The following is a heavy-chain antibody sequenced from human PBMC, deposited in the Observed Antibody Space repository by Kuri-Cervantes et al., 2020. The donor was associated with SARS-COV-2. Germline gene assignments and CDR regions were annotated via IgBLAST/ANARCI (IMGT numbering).Heavy chain of an antibody. CDR2: ISYDGSNK. V-gene: IGHV3-30-3*01. D-gene: IGHD3-22*01. CDR1: GFTFSSYA. J-gene: IGHJ4*02. CDR3: ARDGYDSSGHYLDC. Sequence: GGSLRLSCAASGFTFSSYAMHWVRQAPGKGLEWVAVISYDGSNKYYADSVKGRFTISRDNSKNTLYLQMNSLRAEDTAVYYCARDGYDSSGHYLDCWGQGTLVTDSS.